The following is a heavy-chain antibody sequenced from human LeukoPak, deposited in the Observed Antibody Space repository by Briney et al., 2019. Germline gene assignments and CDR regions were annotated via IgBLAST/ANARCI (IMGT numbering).Heavy chain of an antibody. CDR1: GFTFSSYW. D-gene: IGHD2-2*01. Sequence: GGSLRLSCAASGFTFSSYWMHWARQATGKGLEWVSAIGTAGDTYYPGSVKGRFTISRENAKNSLYLQMNSLRAGDTAVYYCARALVVPAARDYYYYGMDVWGQGTTVTVSS. V-gene: IGHV3-13*04. J-gene: IGHJ6*02. CDR2: IGTAGDT. CDR3: ARALVVPAARDYYYYGMDV.